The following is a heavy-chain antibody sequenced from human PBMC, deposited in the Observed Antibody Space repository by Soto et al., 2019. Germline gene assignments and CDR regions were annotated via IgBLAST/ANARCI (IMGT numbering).Heavy chain of an antibody. CDR3: ARVRSYDSSAYPFDY. CDR1: GGSISSGGYY. Sequence: ASETLSLTCTVSGGSISSGGYYWSWIRQHPGKGLEWIGYIYYSGSTYYNPSLKSRVTISVDTSKNQFSLKLSSVTAADTAVYYCARVRSYDSSAYPFDYWGQGTLVTVSS. D-gene: IGHD3-22*01. CDR2: IYYSGST. V-gene: IGHV4-31*03. J-gene: IGHJ4*02.